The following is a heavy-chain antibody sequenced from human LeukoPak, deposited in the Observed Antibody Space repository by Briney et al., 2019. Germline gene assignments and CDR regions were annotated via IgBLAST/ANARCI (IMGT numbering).Heavy chain of an antibody. CDR1: GGSFSGYY. Sequence: SEXLSLTCAVYGGSFSGYYWSWLRQPPGKGLEWIGEINHSGSTNYNPSLTSRVTISVDTSKNQFSLKLSSVTAADTAVYYCACSNYYDSSGHATEELDYWGQGTLVTVSS. CDR3: ACSNYYDSSGHATEELDY. J-gene: IGHJ4*02. CDR2: INHSGST. V-gene: IGHV4-34*01. D-gene: IGHD3-22*01.